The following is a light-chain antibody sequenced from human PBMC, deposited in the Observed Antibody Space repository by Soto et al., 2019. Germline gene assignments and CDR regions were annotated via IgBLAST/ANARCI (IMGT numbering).Light chain of an antibody. CDR1: SSNIKTNG. V-gene: IGLV1-44*01. CDR2: SNS. Sequence: QSVLAQPPSASGTPGQTVTISCSGGSSNIKTNGVSWYQQVPGAAPKLLIYSNSQRPSGAPDRFSGSKSGTSASLAISGLQSEDEATYHCSTWDDSLNGLRFGGGTKLTVL. J-gene: IGLJ2*01. CDR3: STWDDSLNGLR.